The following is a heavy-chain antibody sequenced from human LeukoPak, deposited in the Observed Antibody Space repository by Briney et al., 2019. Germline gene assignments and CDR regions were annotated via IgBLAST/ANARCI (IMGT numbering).Heavy chain of an antibody. CDR2: ITGSADIT. D-gene: IGHD5-24*01. V-gene: IGHV3-23*01. J-gene: IGHJ4*02. CDR1: GFTFSIYA. CDR3: ARDDRWLQFNN. Sequence: GGTLRLSCAASGFTFSIYAVSWVRQAPGKGLEGVSGITGSADITYYADSVKGRFTISRDNSKNTLYLQINSLRAEDTAVYFCARDDRWLQFNNWGQGTLVTVSS.